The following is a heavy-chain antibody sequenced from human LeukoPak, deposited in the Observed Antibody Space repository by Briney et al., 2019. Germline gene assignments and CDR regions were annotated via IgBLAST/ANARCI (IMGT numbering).Heavy chain of an antibody. CDR1: GFTFSSYG. J-gene: IGHJ4*02. CDR2: ISYDGSNK. Sequence: GGSLRLSCAASGFTFSSYGMHWVRQAPGKGLEWVAVISYDGSNKYYADSVKGRFTISRDNSKNTLYLQMNSLRAEDTAVYCCAKDPYSSSWLIDYWGQGTLVTVSS. D-gene: IGHD6-13*01. CDR3: AKDPYSSSWLIDY. V-gene: IGHV3-30*18.